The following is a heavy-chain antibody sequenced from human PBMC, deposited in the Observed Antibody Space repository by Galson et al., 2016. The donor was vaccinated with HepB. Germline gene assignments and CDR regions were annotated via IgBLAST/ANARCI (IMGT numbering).Heavy chain of an antibody. D-gene: IGHD5-12*01. CDR3: AREGYAPGAIDF. Sequence: TLSLTCTVSGDSIARSGYYWSWIRQLPGKGLEYIGYIYHIGSTHYNPSLKGRLTISLDTPKNQFSLKLTSVTAADTAVYYCAREGYAPGAIDFWGQGTLVTVSS. CDR1: GDSIARSGYY. V-gene: IGHV4-31*03. J-gene: IGHJ3*01. CDR2: IYHIGST.